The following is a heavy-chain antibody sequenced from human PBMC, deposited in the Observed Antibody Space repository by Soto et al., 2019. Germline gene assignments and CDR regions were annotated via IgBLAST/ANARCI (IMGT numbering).Heavy chain of an antibody. CDR2: IWYDGSNK. Sequence: QVQLVESGGGVVQPGRSLRLCCAASGFTFSSYGMHWVRQAPGKGLEWVAVIWYDGSNKYYADSVKGRFTISRDNSKNTLYLQMNSLRAEDTAVYYCARDRGGSYYLDYWGQGTLVTVSS. V-gene: IGHV3-33*01. D-gene: IGHD1-26*01. J-gene: IGHJ4*02. CDR1: GFTFSSYG. CDR3: ARDRGGSYYLDY.